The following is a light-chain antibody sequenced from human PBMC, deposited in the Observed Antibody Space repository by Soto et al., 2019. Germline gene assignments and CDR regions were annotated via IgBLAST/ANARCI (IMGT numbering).Light chain of an antibody. V-gene: IGKV3D-20*02. CDR2: HAS. Sequence: IVLMQSPDTLSLSPGERATLSCRASRSLSSDYLAWYQQKPGQAPRLLFYHASRRATGTPDRFSVSGSGTDFTLTITTLQPEDFATYSCQQSYSTLPYTFGQGTKVEIK. CDR3: QQSYSTLPYT. CDR1: RSLSSDY. J-gene: IGKJ2*01.